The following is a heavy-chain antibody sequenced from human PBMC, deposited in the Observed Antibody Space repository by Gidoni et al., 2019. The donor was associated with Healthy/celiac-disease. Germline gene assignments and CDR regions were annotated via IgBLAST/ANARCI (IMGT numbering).Heavy chain of an antibody. CDR2: ISGSGGST. Sequence: EVQLLESGGGLVQPGGSLRLSCAASGFTFSRYARSWGRPAPGKGLEGVSAISGSGGSTYYADSVKGRFTISRDNSKNTLYLQMNSLRAEDTAVYYCAKKCDSPYYSSGPSRPYNWFDPWGQGTLVTVSS. CDR1: GFTFSRYA. CDR3: AKKCDSPYYSSGPSRPYNWFDP. J-gene: IGHJ5*02. V-gene: IGHV3-23*01. D-gene: IGHD6-19*01.